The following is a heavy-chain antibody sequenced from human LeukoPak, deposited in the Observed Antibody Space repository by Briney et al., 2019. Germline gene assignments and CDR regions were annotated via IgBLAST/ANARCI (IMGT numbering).Heavy chain of an antibody. J-gene: IGHJ3*02. CDR1: GLTFDDYG. CDR3: AGEYAALGFDI. D-gene: IGHD7-27*01. V-gene: IGHV3-20*04. CDR2: INCNGGST. Sequence: PGGSLRLSCAASGLTFDDYGMSWVRQAPGKGLDWVSGINCNGGSTAYADSVKGRFTISRNNAKKSLYLQMNSLKRAYTAMYYCAGEYAALGFDIWGQGTMVTVSS.